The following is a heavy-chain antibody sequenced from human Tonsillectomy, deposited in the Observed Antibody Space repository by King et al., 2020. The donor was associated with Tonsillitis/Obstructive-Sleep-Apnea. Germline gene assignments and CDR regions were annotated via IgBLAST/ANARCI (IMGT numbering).Heavy chain of an antibody. J-gene: IGHJ4*02. CDR1: GFTFSSYD. CDR3: ARGNYRWEVGAPPDY. Sequence: VQLVESGGGLVQPGGSLRLSWAASGFTFSSYDKHWFRQTTGTGLEWVSAIGTAGDTYYPGSVQGRFTIPREKAKNSLYVQMHSLRAGDTAVYYCARGNYRWEVGAPPDYWGQGTLVTVSS. D-gene: IGHD1-26*01. V-gene: IGHV3-13*04. CDR2: IGTAGDT.